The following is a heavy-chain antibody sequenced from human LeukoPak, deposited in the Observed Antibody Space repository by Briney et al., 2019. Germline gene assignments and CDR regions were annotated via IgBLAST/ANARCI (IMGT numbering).Heavy chain of an antibody. Sequence: SSETLSLTCTVSGGSISSYYWSWIRQPAGKGLEWIGRIYTSGSTNYNASLKSRVSMSVDTSKNQFSLKLSSVTAADTAGFYWARENSGGYREFDYWGQGTLVTVSS. CDR1: GGSISSYY. D-gene: IGHD1-26*01. CDR3: ARENSGGYREFDY. V-gene: IGHV4-4*07. CDR2: IYTSGST. J-gene: IGHJ4*02.